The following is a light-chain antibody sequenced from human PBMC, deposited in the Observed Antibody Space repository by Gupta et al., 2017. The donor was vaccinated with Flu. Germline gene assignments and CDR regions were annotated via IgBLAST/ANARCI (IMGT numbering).Light chain of an antibody. CDR2: EVS. V-gene: IGLV2-18*02. CDR3: SSYKSSYTDV. J-gene: IGLJ1*01. CDR1: SSAIGPYNR. Sequence: QSPLTHPPSVSGSPGQSVTISCTGTSSAIGPYNRVPCYQQSPGTAPKRMMYEVSNRPSGVPDRFSGAKSGNTASLTISGLQAEEDADVYCSSYKSSYTDVVGSGTKVTVL.